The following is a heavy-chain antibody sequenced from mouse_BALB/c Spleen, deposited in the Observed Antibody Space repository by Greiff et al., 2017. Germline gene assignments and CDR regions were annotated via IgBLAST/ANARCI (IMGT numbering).Heavy chain of an antibody. CDR1: GFNIKDYY. V-gene: IGHV14-4*02. CDR3: NAWAEGAMDY. Sequence: EVKVVESGAELVRSGASVKLSCTASGFNIKDYYMHWVKQRPEQGLEWIGWIDPENGDTEYAPKFQGKATMTADTSSNTAYLQLSSLTSEDTAVYYCNAWAEGAMDYWGQGTSVTVSS. J-gene: IGHJ4*01. CDR2: IDPENGDT.